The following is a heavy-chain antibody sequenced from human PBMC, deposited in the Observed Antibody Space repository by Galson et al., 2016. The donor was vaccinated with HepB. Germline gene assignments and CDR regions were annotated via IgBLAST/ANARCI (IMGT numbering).Heavy chain of an antibody. CDR1: GYTFINFY. CDR3: SRVPRWSDFPKGAYYLDF. V-gene: IGHV1-2*02. Sequence: SVKVSCKASGYTFINFYIHWVLQAPGQGLEWMGGINPKSGGTNYPQKFQGRVTMSGDTSISTAYMEMTGLTYDDQATYYCSRVPRWSDFPKGAYYLDFWGQGTLVTVSS. J-gene: IGHJ4*02. CDR2: INPKSGGT. D-gene: IGHD3-3*01.